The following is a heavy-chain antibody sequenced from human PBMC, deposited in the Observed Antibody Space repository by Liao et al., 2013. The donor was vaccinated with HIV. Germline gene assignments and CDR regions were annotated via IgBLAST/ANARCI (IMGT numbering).Heavy chain of an antibody. CDR1: GGSINDDY. V-gene: IGHV4-59*01. CDR2: IYDGGRT. Sequence: VQLLQSGPGLVKSSETLSLTCTVSGGSINDDYWTWIRQSPGKGFEWIGYIYDGGRTRYTPSLKSRVTMSEDTAKNQFSLKLISVTPADTAVYYCARQTITISGAYYFDVWGQGTLVAVSS. D-gene: IGHD3-3*01. CDR3: ARQTITISGAYYFDV. J-gene: IGHJ4*02.